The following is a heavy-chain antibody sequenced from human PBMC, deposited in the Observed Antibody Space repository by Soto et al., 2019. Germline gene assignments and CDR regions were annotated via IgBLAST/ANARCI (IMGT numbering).Heavy chain of an antibody. CDR1: GFTLSSYG. Sequence: GGSLRLSCAASGFTLSSYGMHWVRQAPGKGLEWVGVIWYDGSTKYHADSVKGRFTISRDNSKNTLYLQMNSLRAEDTAVYYCARDAEIVVVTAGRYGLDVWGQGTTVTVSS. J-gene: IGHJ6*02. CDR2: IWYDGSTK. D-gene: IGHD2-21*02. CDR3: ARDAEIVVVTAGRYGLDV. V-gene: IGHV3-33*01.